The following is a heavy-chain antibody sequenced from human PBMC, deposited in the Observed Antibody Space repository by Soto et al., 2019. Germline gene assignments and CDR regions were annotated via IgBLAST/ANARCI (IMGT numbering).Heavy chain of an antibody. Sequence: QVQLQESGPGLVKPSETLSLTCTVSGASISGYYWSWIRKSAGKGLEWFGCIYATGTTDYNPSLKRRVMMSVDTSTKQFSLRLRSVTAADTAVYYCVRDGTKTLRDWFDPWGQGISVTVSS. CDR3: VRDGTKTLRDWFDP. CDR2: IYATGTT. V-gene: IGHV4-4*07. D-gene: IGHD1-1*01. J-gene: IGHJ5*02. CDR1: GASISGYY.